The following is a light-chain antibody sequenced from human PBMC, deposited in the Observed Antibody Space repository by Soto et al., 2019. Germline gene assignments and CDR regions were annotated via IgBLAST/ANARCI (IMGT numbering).Light chain of an antibody. CDR2: DAS. CDR1: QTISSW. V-gene: IGKV1-5*01. Sequence: DIQMTQSPSTLSGSVGDRVTITCRASQTISSWLAWYQQKPGKAPKLLIYDASSLESGVPSRVSGSGSGTEFTLTISSLQPDDFATYYCQQYNSYPWTFGQGTKVDI. J-gene: IGKJ1*01. CDR3: QQYNSYPWT.